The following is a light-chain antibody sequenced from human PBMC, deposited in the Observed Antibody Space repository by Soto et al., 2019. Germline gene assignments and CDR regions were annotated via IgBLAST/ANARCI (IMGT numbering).Light chain of an antibody. V-gene: IGKV3-15*01. Sequence: EKVMTQSQATLSVSPGERATLSCRASQSVNSNLAWYQQKPGQAPRLLLYGASTRATGIPARFSGSASGTEFTLTISILQSEDSAVYYCQQYNDWPLTFGGGTKVEIK. CDR1: QSVNSN. J-gene: IGKJ4*01. CDR3: QQYNDWPLT. CDR2: GAS.